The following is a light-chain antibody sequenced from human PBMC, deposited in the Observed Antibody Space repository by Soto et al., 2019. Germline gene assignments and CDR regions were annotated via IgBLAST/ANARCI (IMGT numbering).Light chain of an antibody. V-gene: IGKV1-5*03. CDR1: QSVGSW. CDR2: KAS. CDR3: QQYGSSSPWT. J-gene: IGKJ1*01. Sequence: DIQMTQSPSTLSASVGDRVTITCRASQSVGSWLAWYQQKPGKAPKLLIYKASSLASGVPSRFSGSGSGTEFSLTISSLQPDDFASSHCQQYGSSSPWTFGQGTKVEIK.